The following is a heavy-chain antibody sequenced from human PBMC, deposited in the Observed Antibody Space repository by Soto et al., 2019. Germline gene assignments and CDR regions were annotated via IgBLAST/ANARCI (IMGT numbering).Heavy chain of an antibody. J-gene: IGHJ4*01. CDR1: GGSISNYY. V-gene: IGHV4-59*01. D-gene: IGHD2-15*01. CDR2: IYYSGST. Sequence: KSSETLSLTCTVSGGSISNYYRSWVRQPPGKGLQWIGYIYYSGSTYYNPSLKGRATISADTSKNQFSLRLTSVTAADTAVYFCASEDPGGFRFDYWGQGMLVTVSS. CDR3: ASEDPGGFRFDY.